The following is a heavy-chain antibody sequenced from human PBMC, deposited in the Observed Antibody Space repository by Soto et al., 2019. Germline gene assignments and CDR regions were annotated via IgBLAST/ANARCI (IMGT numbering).Heavy chain of an antibody. CDR3: AKVMVRDYYFDY. Sequence: PGGSLRLSCAASGFTFTSYAMSWVRQAPGKGLEWVSAISGSGGSTYYADSVKGRFTISRDNSKNTLYLQMNSLRAEDTAVYYCAKVMVRDYYFDYWGQGTLVTVSS. V-gene: IGHV3-23*01. D-gene: IGHD3-10*01. J-gene: IGHJ4*02. CDR1: GFTFTSYA. CDR2: ISGSGGST.